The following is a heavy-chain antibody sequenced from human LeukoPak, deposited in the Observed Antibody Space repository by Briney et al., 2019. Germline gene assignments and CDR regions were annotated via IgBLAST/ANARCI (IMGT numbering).Heavy chain of an antibody. J-gene: IGHJ6*03. CDR3: ARTSLYCSSTSCYTYYYYMDV. D-gene: IGHD2-2*02. Sequence: SETLSLTCTVSGGSISSYYWSWIRQPAGKGLEWIGRIYTSGSTNYNPSLKSRVTMSVDTSKNQFSLKLSSVTAADTAVYYCARTSLYCSSTSCYTYYYYMDVWGKGTTVTVSS. CDR1: GGSISSYY. V-gene: IGHV4-4*07. CDR2: IYTSGST.